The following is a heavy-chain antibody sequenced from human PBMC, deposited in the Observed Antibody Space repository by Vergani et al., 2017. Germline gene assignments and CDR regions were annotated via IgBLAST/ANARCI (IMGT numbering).Heavy chain of an antibody. CDR1: GFTFSSYW. CDR2: IKQDGSEK. Sequence: EVQLVESGGGLVQPGGSLRLSCAASGFTFSSYWMSWVRQAPGKGLEWVANIKQDGSEKYYVDSVKGRFTISRDNAKNSLYLQMNSLRAEDTAVYYCASWGYGDYVHYYYGMDFWGQGTTVTVSS. D-gene: IGHD4-17*01. J-gene: IGHJ6*02. CDR3: ASWGYGDYVHYYYGMDF. V-gene: IGHV3-7*01.